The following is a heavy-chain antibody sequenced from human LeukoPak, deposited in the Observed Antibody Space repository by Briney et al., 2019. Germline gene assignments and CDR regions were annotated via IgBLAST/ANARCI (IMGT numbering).Heavy chain of an antibody. J-gene: IGHJ3*02. V-gene: IGHV3-30*18. CDR2: ISYDGSNK. Sequence: GGSLRLSCAASGFTFSSYGMHWVRQAPGKGLEWVAVISYDGSNKYYADSVKGRFTISRDNSKNTLYLQVNSLRAEDTAVYYCAKLGMEWELLSAFDIWGQGTMVTVSS. CDR3: AKLGMEWELLSAFDI. D-gene: IGHD1-26*01. CDR1: GFTFSSYG.